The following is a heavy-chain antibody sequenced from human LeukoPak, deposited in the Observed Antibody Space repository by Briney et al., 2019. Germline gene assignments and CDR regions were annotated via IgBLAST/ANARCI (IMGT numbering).Heavy chain of an antibody. CDR1: GFTFSNAW. D-gene: IGHD3-10*01. Sequence: GGSLTLSCAASGFTFSNAWLYWVRQAQGKGREWIGRIKSKSDGGTTDYAAPVKGRFTISRDDSKKTLYVQMNSLKIEDTAVYYCTIDPRAGGYWGQGTLVTVSS. J-gene: IGHJ4*02. CDR3: TIDPRAGGY. CDR2: IKSKSDGGTT. V-gene: IGHV3-15*01.